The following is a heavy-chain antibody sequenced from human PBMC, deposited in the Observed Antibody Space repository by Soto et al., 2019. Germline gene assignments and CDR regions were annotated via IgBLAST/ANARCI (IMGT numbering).Heavy chain of an antibody. CDR2: ILVDGRT. Sequence: GGSLRLSCAASGFICGSSDMRWVRQAPGKVLEWVSTILVDGRTFYVDSVKSLFTISRDSSQTTVFLQVNSLAAGDTALDYCAKATATGGGSFDICGQGTIVTV. CDR3: AKATATGGGSFDI. CDR1: GFICGSSD. V-gene: IGHV3-23*01. J-gene: IGHJ3*02. D-gene: IGHD2-8*02.